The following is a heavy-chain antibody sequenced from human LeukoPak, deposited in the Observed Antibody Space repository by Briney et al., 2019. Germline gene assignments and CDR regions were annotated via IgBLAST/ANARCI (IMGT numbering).Heavy chain of an antibody. V-gene: IGHV3-30-3*01. D-gene: IGHD2-2*01. J-gene: IGHJ3*02. CDR1: GFTFSSYA. Sequence: GRSLRLSCAASGFTFSSYAMHWVRQAPGKGLEWVAVISYDGSNKYYADSVKGRFTISRDNSKNTLYLQMNSLRAEDTAVYYCARRYCSSTSCSGAFDIWGQGTMVTVSS. CDR2: ISYDGSNK. CDR3: ARRYCSSTSCSGAFDI.